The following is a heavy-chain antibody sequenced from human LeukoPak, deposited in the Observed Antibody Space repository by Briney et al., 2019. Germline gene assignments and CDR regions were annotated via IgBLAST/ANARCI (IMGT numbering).Heavy chain of an antibody. V-gene: IGHV3-74*01. CDR3: ARHDGGLPS. D-gene: IGHD4-23*01. J-gene: IGHJ5*02. CDR2: ITSDGSST. CDR1: GFTFSTYW. Sequence: TGGSLRLSCAASGFTFSTYWMHWVRQAPGKGLVWVSRITSDGSSTSYADSVKGRFTISRDNAKNSLYLQMNSLKFEDTAFYYCARHDGGLPSWGQGTQVTVS.